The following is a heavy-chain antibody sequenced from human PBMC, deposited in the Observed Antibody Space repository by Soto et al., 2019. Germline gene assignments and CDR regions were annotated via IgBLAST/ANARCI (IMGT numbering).Heavy chain of an antibody. J-gene: IGHJ4*02. V-gene: IGHV3-33*01. CDR2: IWYDGSNK. CDR1: GFTFSSYG. CDR3: ARDGSVVVVAASLHYYFDY. Sequence: QVQLVESGGGVVQPGRSLRLSCAASGFTFSSYGMHWVRQAPGKGLEWVAVIWYDGSNKYYADSVKGRFTISRDNSKNTLSLQMNSLRAEDTTVYYCARDGSVVVVAASLHYYFDYWGQGTLVTVSS. D-gene: IGHD2-15*01.